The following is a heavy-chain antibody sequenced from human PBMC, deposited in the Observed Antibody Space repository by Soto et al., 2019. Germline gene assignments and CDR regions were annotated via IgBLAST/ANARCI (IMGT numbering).Heavy chain of an antibody. V-gene: IGHV3-30*04. CDR2: ISYDGTNK. CDR3: ARDPSPYTSGWYGIDF. CDR1: GFIFSAYA. J-gene: IGHJ4*01. Sequence: XGSLLLSCAASGFIFSAYAMLWVRQAPGKGLEWVAAISYDGTNKYYADSIKGRFTISRDNSANTLFLQVNSLRREDTAMYYCARDPSPYTSGWYGIDFWGHGTLVTVSS. D-gene: IGHD6-19*01.